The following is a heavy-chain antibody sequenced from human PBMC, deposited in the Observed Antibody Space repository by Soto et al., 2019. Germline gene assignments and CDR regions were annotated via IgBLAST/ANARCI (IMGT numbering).Heavy chain of an antibody. CDR2: IIPIFGTA. V-gene: IGHV1-69*13. CDR1: GGTFSSYA. Sequence: SVKVSCKASGGTFSSYAISWVRQAPGQGLEWMGGIIPIFGTANYAQKFQGRVAITADESTSTAYMELSSLRSEDTAVYYCAMQPRITMIVVVTLAFDIWGQGTVVTVSS. D-gene: IGHD3-22*01. CDR3: AMQPRITMIVVVTLAFDI. J-gene: IGHJ3*02.